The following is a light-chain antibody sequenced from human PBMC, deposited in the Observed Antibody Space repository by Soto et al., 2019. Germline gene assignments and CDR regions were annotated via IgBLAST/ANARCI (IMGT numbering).Light chain of an antibody. J-gene: IGKJ1*01. CDR2: GAS. CDR3: QQYGDSPWT. V-gene: IGKV3-20*01. Sequence: EVVLTQSPGTLSLSPGERATLSCRASQSVGSTYLAWYQQKPGQAPRLLIYGASTRATAIPHRFSGSGSETDFTLTISRLEPEDFAVYYCQQYGDSPWTFGPGTKVDIK. CDR1: QSVGSTY.